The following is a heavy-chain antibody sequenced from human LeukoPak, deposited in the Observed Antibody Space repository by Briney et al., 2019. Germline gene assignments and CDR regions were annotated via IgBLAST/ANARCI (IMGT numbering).Heavy chain of an antibody. CDR2: ISGSGGST. CDR1: GFTFDDYA. J-gene: IGHJ4*02. Sequence: GGSLRLSCAASGFTFDDYAMSWVRQAPGKGLEWVSAISGSGGSTYYADSVKGRFTISRDDSKNTLYLQMNSLRAEDTAVYYCAKDSLRFLEWLSPDYWGQGTLVTVSS. CDR3: AKDSLRFLEWLSPDY. V-gene: IGHV3-23*01. D-gene: IGHD3-3*01.